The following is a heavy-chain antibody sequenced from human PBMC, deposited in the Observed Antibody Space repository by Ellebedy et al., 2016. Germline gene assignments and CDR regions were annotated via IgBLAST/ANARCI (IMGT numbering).Heavy chain of an antibody. Sequence: SVKVSCXASGGTFSSYAISWVRQAPGQGLEWMGGIIPIFGTANYAQKFQGRVTITADKSTSTAYMELSSLRSEDTAVYYCARALLRFLEWPMDVWGQGTTVTVSS. V-gene: IGHV1-69*06. CDR2: IIPIFGTA. CDR1: GGTFSSYA. CDR3: ARALLRFLEWPMDV. J-gene: IGHJ6*02. D-gene: IGHD3-3*01.